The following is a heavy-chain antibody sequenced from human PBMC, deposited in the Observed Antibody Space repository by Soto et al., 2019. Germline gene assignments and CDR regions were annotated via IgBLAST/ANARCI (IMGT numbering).Heavy chain of an antibody. V-gene: IGHV1-69*02. CDR2: IIPILGIA. CDR3: QLELRTQNFDY. D-gene: IGHD1-7*01. J-gene: IGHJ4*02. Sequence: SVKVSCKASGGIFSSYTISWVRQAPGQGLEWMGRIIPILGIANYAQKFQGRVTITADKSTSTAYMELSSLRSEDTAVYYCQLELRTQNFDYWGQGTLVPVAS. CDR1: GGIFSSYT.